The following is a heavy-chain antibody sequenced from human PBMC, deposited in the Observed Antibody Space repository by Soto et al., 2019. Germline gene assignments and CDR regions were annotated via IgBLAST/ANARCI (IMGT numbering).Heavy chain of an antibody. CDR3: ARGGGGYCSGGSCYRGALYFDY. J-gene: IGHJ4*02. V-gene: IGHV4-39*06. CDR2: IYSLGST. Sequence: SETLSLTCTVSGGSISSSSYCWGWLRPPPGQGLEWLGEIYSLGSTYYNPSLKSRVTISVDKSKNQFALKLSSVTAADTAVYYCARGGGGYCSGGSCYRGALYFDYWGQGTLVTVSS. D-gene: IGHD2-15*01. CDR1: GGSISSSSYC.